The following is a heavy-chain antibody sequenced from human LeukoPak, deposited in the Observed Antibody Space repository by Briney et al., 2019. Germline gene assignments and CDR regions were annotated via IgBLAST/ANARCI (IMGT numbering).Heavy chain of an antibody. CDR2: VSDDGNKK. Sequence: PGRSLRLSCAASGFTFSSYPMHWVRQAPGKGLEWVAVVSDDGNKKFDADFVEGRFTISRDNSKNTLYLQMNSLRGEDTAVYYCARGQLLLEGYFYYMDVWGKGTTVTVSS. D-gene: IGHD2-2*01. V-gene: IGHV3-30*01. CDR3: ARGQLLLEGYFYYMDV. CDR1: GFTFSSYP. J-gene: IGHJ6*03.